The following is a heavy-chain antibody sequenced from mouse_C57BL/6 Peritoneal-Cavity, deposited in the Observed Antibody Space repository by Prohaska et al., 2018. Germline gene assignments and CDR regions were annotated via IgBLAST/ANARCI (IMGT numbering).Heavy chain of an antibody. J-gene: IGHJ1*03. CDR2: INSDGIAI. CDR3: MRYGNYGYFDV. CDR1: GFTFSGFW. D-gene: IGHD2-1*01. Sequence: EVQLLETGGGLVQPGGSRGLSCEGSGFTFSGFWMIWVRQTPGKTLEWIGDINSDGIAINYAPSIKDRFTIFRDNDKSTLYLQMSNVRSEDTATYFCMRYGNYGYFDVWGTGTTVTVSS. V-gene: IGHV11-2*01.